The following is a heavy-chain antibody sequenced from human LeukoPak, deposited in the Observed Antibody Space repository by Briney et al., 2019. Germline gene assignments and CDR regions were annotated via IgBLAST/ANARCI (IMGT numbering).Heavy chain of an antibody. CDR2: INHSGST. CDR3: ARRRETTVTTYYYYGMDV. J-gene: IGHJ6*02. D-gene: IGHD4-17*01. V-gene: IGHV4-34*01. CDR1: GGSFSGYY. Sequence: SETLSLTCAVYGGSFSGYYWSWIRQPPGKGLEWIGEINHSGSTNYNPALKSRVTISVDTSKNQFSLKLSSVTAADTAVYYCARRRETTVTTYYYYGMDVWGQGTTVTVSS.